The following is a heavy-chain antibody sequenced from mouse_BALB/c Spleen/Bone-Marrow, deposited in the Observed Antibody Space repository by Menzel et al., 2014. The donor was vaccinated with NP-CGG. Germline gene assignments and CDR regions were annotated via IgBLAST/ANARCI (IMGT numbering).Heavy chain of an antibody. CDR1: GFSLISYG. J-gene: IGHJ4*01. CDR2: IWAGGST. D-gene: IGHD1-1*01. V-gene: IGHV2-9*02. CDR3: ARSSSPYYYAMDY. Sequence: VQRVESGPGLVAPSQSLSITCTVSGFSLISYGVHWVRQPPGKGLEWLGVIWAGGSTNYNSALMSRLSISKDNSKSQVFLKMNSLQTDDTAMYYCARSSSPYYYAMDYWGQGTSATVSS.